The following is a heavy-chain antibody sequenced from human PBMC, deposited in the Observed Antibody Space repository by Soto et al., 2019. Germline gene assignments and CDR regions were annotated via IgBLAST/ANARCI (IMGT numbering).Heavy chain of an antibody. J-gene: IGHJ3*01. CDR1: GGPISSGDNY. CDR2: IYHSGHK. D-gene: IGHD3-3*01. Sequence: SETLSLTCSVSGGPISSGDNYWSWIRQPPGKGLEFIGYIYHSGHKYYNPSLKSRVAISVDTSKNQFSLKLSSVTAADTAMYYCARVIWSGSFRRAFDFWGQGTLVTVSS. V-gene: IGHV4-30-4*01. CDR3: ARVIWSGSFRRAFDF.